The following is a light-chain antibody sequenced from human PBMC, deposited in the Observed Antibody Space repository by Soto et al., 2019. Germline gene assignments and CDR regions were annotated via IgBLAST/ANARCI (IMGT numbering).Light chain of an antibody. CDR2: EVS. V-gene: IGLV2-14*01. CDR1: SGDVGGYNY. Sequence: QSALTQPASFSGSPGRSITVSCTGTSGDVGGYNYVTWYQLHPGKAPKLIIYEVSNRPSGVSNRFSGSKSGNTASLTISGLQAEDEADYYCSAYTSSTAYVFGTGTKVHRP. J-gene: IGLJ1*01. CDR3: SAYTSSTAYV.